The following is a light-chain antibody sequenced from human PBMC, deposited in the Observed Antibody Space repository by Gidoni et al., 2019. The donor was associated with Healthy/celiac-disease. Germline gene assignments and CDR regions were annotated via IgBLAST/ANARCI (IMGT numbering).Light chain of an antibody. CDR3: VQGTHWPLWT. CDR1: QSLVYSDRDTY. CDR2: KVS. Sequence: DVVMTQSPLSLPVTLGQPASISCRSSQSLVYSDRDTYLNWFQQRPGQSPRRLIYKVSNRDSGVPDRFSGSGSGTGFTLKISRVEAEDVGLYYCVQGTHWPLWTFGQGTKVEIK. V-gene: IGKV2-30*01. J-gene: IGKJ1*01.